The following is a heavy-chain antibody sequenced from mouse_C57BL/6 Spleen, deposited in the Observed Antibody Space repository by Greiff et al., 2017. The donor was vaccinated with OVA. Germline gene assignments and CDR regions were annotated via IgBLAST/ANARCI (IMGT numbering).Heavy chain of an antibody. V-gene: IGHV5-4*01. J-gene: IGHJ4*01. CDR1: GFTFSSYA. CDR2: ISDGGSYT. CDR3: ARGGYYGSSSYYYAMDY. D-gene: IGHD1-1*01. Sequence: EVQGVESGGGLVKPGGSLKLSCAASGFTFSSYAMSWVRQTPEKRLEWVATISDGGSYTYYPDNVKGRFPISRDNAKNNLYLQMSHLKSEGTAMYYCARGGYYGSSSYYYAMDYWGQGTSVTVSS.